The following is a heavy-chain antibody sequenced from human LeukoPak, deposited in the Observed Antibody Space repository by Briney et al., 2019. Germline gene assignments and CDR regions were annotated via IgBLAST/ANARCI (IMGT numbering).Heavy chain of an antibody. CDR2: ISHSGST. J-gene: IGHJ4*02. Sequence: PSETLSLTCAVYGGSFSGYYWSWLRQPPGKGLEWIGEISHSGSTNYNPSLKSRVTISVDTSKNQFSLKLSSVTAADTAVYYCARAYTYPSTRGPKRGYYFDYWGQGTLVTVSS. V-gene: IGHV4-34*01. CDR1: GGSFSGYY. CDR3: ARAYTYPSTRGPKRGYYFDY. D-gene: IGHD3-10*01.